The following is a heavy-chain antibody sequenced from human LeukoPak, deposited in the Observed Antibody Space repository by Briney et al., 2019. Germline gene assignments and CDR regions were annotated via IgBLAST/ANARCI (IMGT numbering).Heavy chain of an antibody. CDR2: ISSSSSYI. CDR1: GFTFSSYS. Sequence: PGGSLRLSCAASGFTFSSYSMNWVRQAPGKGLEWVSSISSSSSYIYYADSVKGRFTISRDNSKNTLYLQMNSLRAEDTAVYYCATQPKLELRTNDAFDIWGQGTMVTVSS. J-gene: IGHJ3*02. D-gene: IGHD1-7*01. V-gene: IGHV3-21*01. CDR3: ATQPKLELRTNDAFDI.